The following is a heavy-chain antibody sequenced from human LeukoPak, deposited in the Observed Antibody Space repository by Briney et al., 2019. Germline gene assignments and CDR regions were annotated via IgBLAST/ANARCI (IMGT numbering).Heavy chain of an antibody. CDR1: GYTFTSYG. D-gene: IGHD3-9*01. J-gene: IGHJ4*02. V-gene: IGHV1-18*01. CDR3: ARGVEYYDILTGYYLSGRFFDY. CDR2: ISAYNGNT. Sequence: ASVKVSCKASGYTFTSYGISWVRQAPGQGLEWMGWISAYNGNTNYAQKLQGRVTMTTDTSTSTAYMELRSLRSDDTAVYYCARGVEYYDILTGYYLSGRFFDYWGQGTLVTVSS.